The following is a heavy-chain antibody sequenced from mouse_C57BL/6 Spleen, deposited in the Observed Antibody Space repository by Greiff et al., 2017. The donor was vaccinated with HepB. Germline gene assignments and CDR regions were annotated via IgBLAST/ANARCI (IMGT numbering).Heavy chain of an antibody. D-gene: IGHD2-5*01. Sequence: DVHLVESGGGLVKPGGSLKLSCAASGFTFSSYTMSWVRQTPEKRLEWVATISGGGGNTYYPDSVKGRFTISRDNAKNTLYLQMSSLRSEDTALYYCARHSRLDYSNYEAMDYWGQGTSVTVSS. CDR3: ARHSRLDYSNYEAMDY. J-gene: IGHJ4*01. V-gene: IGHV5-9*01. CDR2: ISGGGGNT. CDR1: GFTFSSYT.